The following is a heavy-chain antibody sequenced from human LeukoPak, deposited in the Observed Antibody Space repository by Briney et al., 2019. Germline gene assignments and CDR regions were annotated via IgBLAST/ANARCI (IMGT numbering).Heavy chain of an antibody. CDR3: AKVSVNDYVWGTPPSY. CDR2: ISYDGSNK. D-gene: IGHD3-16*01. CDR1: GFTFSSYG. J-gene: IGHJ4*02. V-gene: IGHV3-30*18. Sequence: PGGSLRLSCAASGFTFSSYGMHWVRQAPGKGLEWVAVISYDGSNKYYADSVKGRFTISRGNSKNTLYLQMNSLRAEDTAVYYCAKVSVNDYVWGTPPSYWGQGTLVTVSS.